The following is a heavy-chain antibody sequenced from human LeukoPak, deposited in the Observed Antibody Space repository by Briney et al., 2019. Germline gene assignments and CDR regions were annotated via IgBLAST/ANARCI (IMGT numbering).Heavy chain of an antibody. CDR3: ARDRSRYSYGSWFDP. J-gene: IGHJ5*02. V-gene: IGHV1-18*01. Sequence: GASVKVSCKASGYTFTSYGISWVRQAPGQGLEWMGWISAYNGNTNYAQKLQGRVTMTTDTSTSTAYMELRSLRSDDTAVYYCARDRSRYSYGSWFDPWGQGTLVTVSS. CDR2: ISAYNGNT. D-gene: IGHD5-18*01. CDR1: GYTFTSYG.